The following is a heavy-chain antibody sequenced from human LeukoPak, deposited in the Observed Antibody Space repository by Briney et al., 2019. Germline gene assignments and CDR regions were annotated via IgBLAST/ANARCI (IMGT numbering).Heavy chain of an antibody. CDR1: GSTXTGYY. CDR2: INPNSGGT. Sequence: ASVKVSCKASGSTXTGYYMNWVRQAPGQGLEWMGWINPNSGGTNYAQKFQGRVSMTRDTSISTAYMELSRLRSDDTAVYYCARSPRGTHYYYGMDVWGQGTTVTVPS. CDR3: ARSPRGTHYYYGMDV. V-gene: IGHV1-2*02. D-gene: IGHD1-1*01. J-gene: IGHJ6*02.